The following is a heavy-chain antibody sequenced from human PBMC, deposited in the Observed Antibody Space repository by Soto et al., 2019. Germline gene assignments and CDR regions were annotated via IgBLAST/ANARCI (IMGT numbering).Heavy chain of an antibody. V-gene: IGHV3-30-3*01. J-gene: IGHJ6*02. CDR3: ARDRSSSQYIDYYYYGMDV. D-gene: IGHD6-13*01. CDR2: ISYDRSNK. CDR1: GFTFSSYA. Sequence: GGSLRLSCAASGFTFSSYAMHWVRQAPGKGLEWVAVISYDRSNKYYADSVKGRFTISRDNSKNTLYLQMNSLRAEDTAVYYCARDRSSSQYIDYYYYGMDVWGQGTTVTVSS.